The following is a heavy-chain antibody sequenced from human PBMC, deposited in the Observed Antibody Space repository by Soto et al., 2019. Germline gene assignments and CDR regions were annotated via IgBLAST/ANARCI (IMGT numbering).Heavy chain of an antibody. D-gene: IGHD3-3*01. J-gene: IGHJ4*02. V-gene: IGHV3-48*03. CDR2: ISSSGSTI. CDR1: GFTFSSYE. CDR3: ARAEYSDFWSGYLLPGKNQGFDY. Sequence: EVQLVESGGGLVQPGGSMRLSCAASGFTFSSYEMNWVRQAPGKGLEWVSYISSSGSTIYYADSVKGRFTISRDNAKNSLYLQMNSLRAEDTAVYYCARAEYSDFWSGYLLPGKNQGFDYWGQGTLVTVSS.